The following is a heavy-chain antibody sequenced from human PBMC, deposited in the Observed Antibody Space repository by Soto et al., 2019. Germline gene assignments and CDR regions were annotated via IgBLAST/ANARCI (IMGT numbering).Heavy chain of an antibody. CDR3: AGGPSRGYSYGFGVY. J-gene: IGHJ4*02. CDR2: IYSSGNT. CDR1: EFTVSGNY. D-gene: IGHD5-18*01. Sequence: EVQLVESGGGLMQPGGSLRLSCAASEFTVSGNYMTWVRQAPGKGLEWVSVIYSSGNTYYADSVKGRFTISRDNSKNTVYLQVKGLRAEDTAVYYCAGGPSRGYSYGFGVYWGQGTLVTVSS. V-gene: IGHV3-53*01.